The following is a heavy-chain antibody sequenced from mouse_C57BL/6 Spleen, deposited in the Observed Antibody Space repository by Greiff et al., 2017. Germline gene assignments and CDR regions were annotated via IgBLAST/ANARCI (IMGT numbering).Heavy chain of an antibody. V-gene: IGHV1-81*01. Sequence: VQLKESGAELARPGASVKLSCKASGYTFTSYGISWVKQRTGQGLEWIGEIYPRSGNTYYNEKFKGKATLTADKSSSTAYMELRSLTSEDSAVYFCATSGGSSYGYFDVWGTGTTVTVSS. CDR3: ATSGGSSYGYFDV. D-gene: IGHD1-1*01. CDR1: GYTFTSYG. J-gene: IGHJ1*03. CDR2: IYPRSGNT.